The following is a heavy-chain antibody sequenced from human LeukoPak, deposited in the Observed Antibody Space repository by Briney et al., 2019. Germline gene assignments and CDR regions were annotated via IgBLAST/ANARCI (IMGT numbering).Heavy chain of an antibody. J-gene: IGHJ6*04. V-gene: IGHV3-33*01. CDR1: GFTFSSHG. CDR3: ARDWENGMDV. D-gene: IGHD1-26*01. CDR2: IWYDGSDE. Sequence: PGGSLRLSCVASGFTFSSHGMHWVRQAPGKGLEWVAVIWYDGSDEYYADSVKGRFTISRDNSKNTLYLQMNSLRAEDTAVYYCARDWENGMDVWGKGTTVTVSS.